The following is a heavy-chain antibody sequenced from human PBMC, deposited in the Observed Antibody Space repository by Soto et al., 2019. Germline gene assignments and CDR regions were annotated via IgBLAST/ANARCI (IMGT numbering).Heavy chain of an antibody. Sequence: QVQLVESGGGVVQPGRSLRLSCAASGFTFNNYAMHWVRQATGKGLEWVALISYDGSNNYYADSVKGRFTISRDNSQNTLYLQMHSLRAEDTAVYYCARDPLWGTAMVLWYFDLWGRGTLVTVSS. CDR2: ISYDGSNN. V-gene: IGHV3-30-3*01. CDR1: GFTFNNYA. J-gene: IGHJ2*01. D-gene: IGHD5-18*01. CDR3: ARDPLWGTAMVLWYFDL.